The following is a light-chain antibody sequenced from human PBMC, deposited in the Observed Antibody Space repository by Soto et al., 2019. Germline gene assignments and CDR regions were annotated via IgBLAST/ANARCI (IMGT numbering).Light chain of an antibody. Sequence: EILMTQSPVTLSVSPGERATLSCRASQSVSSNLAWYQQKPGQAPRLLILDASDRATGIPARFSGSGSGTNFTLTISSLEPEDFAVYYCQQRSNWPPVTFGGGTKVDIK. CDR1: QSVSSN. J-gene: IGKJ4*01. CDR2: DAS. CDR3: QQRSNWPPVT. V-gene: IGKV3-11*01.